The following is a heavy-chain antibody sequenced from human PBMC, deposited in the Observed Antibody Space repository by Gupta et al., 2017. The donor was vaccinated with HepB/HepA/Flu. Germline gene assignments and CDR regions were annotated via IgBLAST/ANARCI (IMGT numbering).Heavy chain of an antibody. CDR3: ARDRFWSEPYYYMDV. Sequence: EVQLVESGGGLVQPGGSLRLSCAASGFTFSSYWMSWVRQAPGKGLEWVANIKQDGSEKYYVDSVKGRFTISRDNAKNSLYLQMNSLRAEDTAVYYCARDRFWSEPYYYMDVWGKGTTVTVSS. CDR1: GFTFSSYW. V-gene: IGHV3-7*01. J-gene: IGHJ6*03. CDR2: IKQDGSEK. D-gene: IGHD3-3*01.